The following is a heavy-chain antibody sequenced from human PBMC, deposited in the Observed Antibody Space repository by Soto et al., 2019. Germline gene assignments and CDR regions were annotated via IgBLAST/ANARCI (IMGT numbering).Heavy chain of an antibody. Sequence: SETLSLTCTVSGGSISSYYWSWIRQPPGKGLEWIGYIFYTGSTNYNPSLMSRVTISLDTSKNQFALELSSVTAADTAVYYCARQDDYGVLFDYWGQGTLVTVSS. CDR1: GGSISSYY. J-gene: IGHJ4*02. CDR2: IFYTGST. V-gene: IGHV4-59*01. D-gene: IGHD4-17*01. CDR3: ARQDDYGVLFDY.